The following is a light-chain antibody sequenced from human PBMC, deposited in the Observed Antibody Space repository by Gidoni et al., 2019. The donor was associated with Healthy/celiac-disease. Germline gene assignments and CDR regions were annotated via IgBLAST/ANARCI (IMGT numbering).Light chain of an antibody. CDR2: TAS. Sequence: IQMTQSPSTLSASVGDRVTITCRASQSISSWLDWYQQKPGKAPKLLIYTASSLESGVPSRFSGSGSGTEFTLTISSLQPDDFATYYCQQYNSYPWTFGQXTKVEI. CDR3: QQYNSYPWT. V-gene: IGKV1-5*03. J-gene: IGKJ1*01. CDR1: QSISSW.